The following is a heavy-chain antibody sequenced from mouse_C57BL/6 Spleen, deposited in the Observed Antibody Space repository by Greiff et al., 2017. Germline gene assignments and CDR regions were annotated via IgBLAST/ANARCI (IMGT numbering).Heavy chain of an antibody. D-gene: IGHD1-1*01. CDR2: INPSSGYT. CDR1: GYTFTSYT. V-gene: IGHV1-4*01. Sequence: QVQLQQSGAELARPGASVKMSCKASGYTFTSYTMHRVKQRPGQGLEWIGYINPSSGYTKYNQKFKDKATLTADKSSSTAYMQLSSLTSEDSAVYYCARVVATDWYFDVWGTGTTVTVSS. J-gene: IGHJ1*03. CDR3: ARVVATDWYFDV.